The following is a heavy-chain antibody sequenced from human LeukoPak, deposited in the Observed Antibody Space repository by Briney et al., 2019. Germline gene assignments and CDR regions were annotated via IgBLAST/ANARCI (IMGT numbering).Heavy chain of an antibody. J-gene: IGHJ4*02. CDR3: AKDSRIVAAAPFDY. V-gene: IGHV3-23*01. CDR1: GFTFSSYA. D-gene: IGHD6-13*01. Sequence: GGSLRLSCAASGFTFSSYAMYWVRQAPGKGLEWLSGIFGSGGSTHYADSVKGRFTISRDNSKNTVYLQMNSLRAEDTAVYYCAKDSRIVAAAPFDYWGQGTLVTVSS. CDR2: IFGSGGST.